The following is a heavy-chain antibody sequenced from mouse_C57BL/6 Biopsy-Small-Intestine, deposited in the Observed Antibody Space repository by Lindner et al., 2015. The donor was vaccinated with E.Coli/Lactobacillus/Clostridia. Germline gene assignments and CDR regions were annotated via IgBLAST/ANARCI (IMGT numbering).Heavy chain of an antibody. CDR2: ISGGSITI. CDR1: GFTFSDYG. CDR3: ARERVGLFDY. D-gene: IGHD1-1*02. Sequence: VQLQESGGGLVKPGGSLKLSCAASGFTFSDYGMHWVRLAPEKGLEWIAYISGGSITIYYADTVKGRFTISRDNAKNTLFLQMTSLRSEDTAMYYCARERVGLFDYWGQGTTLTVSS. V-gene: IGHV5-17*01. J-gene: IGHJ2*01.